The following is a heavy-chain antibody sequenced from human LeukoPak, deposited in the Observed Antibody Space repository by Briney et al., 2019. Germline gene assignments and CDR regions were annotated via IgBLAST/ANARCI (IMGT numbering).Heavy chain of an antibody. CDR2: FCLGRDT. V-gene: IGHV4-38-2*02. J-gene: IGHJ4*02. Sequence: SETLSLTCTVSGDSVTHDFFWGWVRQPPGKELEWIGSFCLGRDTYYRPSLKSRVTISVDTSKNQFSLNLNSVTAADTAAYYCARWASISREPGGFFDHWGQGTLVTVSS. D-gene: IGHD1-14*01. CDR3: ARWASISREPGGFFDH. CDR1: GDSVTHDFF.